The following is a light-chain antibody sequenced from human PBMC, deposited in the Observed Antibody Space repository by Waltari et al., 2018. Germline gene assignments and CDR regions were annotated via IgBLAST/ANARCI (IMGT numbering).Light chain of an antibody. J-gene: IGLJ2*01. V-gene: IGLV2-23*02. CDR3: CSYAGSSTSVV. Sequence: QSALTQPASVSGSPGQSITISCTGTSSDVWSYNLFSWYQQHPGKAPKLMIYEVSKRPSGVSNRFSGSKSGNTASLTISGLQAEDEADYYCCSYAGSSTSVVFGGGTKLTVL. CDR1: SSDVWSYNL. CDR2: EVS.